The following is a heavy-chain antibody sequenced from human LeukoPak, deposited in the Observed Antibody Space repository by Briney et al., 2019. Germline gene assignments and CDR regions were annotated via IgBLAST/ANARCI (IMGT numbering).Heavy chain of an antibody. CDR3: ARRTTVTPNWFDP. CDR1: GGPISSYQ. CDR2: IYHTGST. V-gene: IGHV4-59*08. J-gene: IGHJ5*02. Sequence: SETLSLTCTVSGGPISSYQWSWIRQPPGKGLEWIGYIYHTGSTNYHPSLKSRITISLDTSKNQFSLKLSSVTAADTAVYYCARRTTVTPNWFDPWGQGTLVTVSS. D-gene: IGHD4-17*01.